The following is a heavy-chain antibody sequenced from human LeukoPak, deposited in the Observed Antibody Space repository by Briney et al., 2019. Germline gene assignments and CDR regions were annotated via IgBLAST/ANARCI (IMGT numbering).Heavy chain of an antibody. J-gene: IGHJ3*02. V-gene: IGHV3-30*02. D-gene: IGHD3-10*01. CDR3: AKEGDYYGSGSHRDAFDM. CDR1: GFTFSTYG. Sequence: GGSLRLPCAASGFTFSTYGMHWVRQAPGKGLGGLSFIRFVGINKYYAESVKGRFTISRDNSKNTLYLQMNSLRPEDTALYYCAKEGDYYGSGSHRDAFDMWDQGTMVTVSS. CDR2: IRFVGINK.